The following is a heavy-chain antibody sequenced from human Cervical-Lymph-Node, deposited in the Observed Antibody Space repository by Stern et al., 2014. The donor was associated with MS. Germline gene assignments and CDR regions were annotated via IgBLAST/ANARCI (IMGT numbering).Heavy chain of an antibody. J-gene: IGHJ3*02. CDR3: AYDRYCSGGNCRDAFDI. V-gene: IGHV3-30-3*01. CDR1: GSSFISFA. CDR2: ISDDGSNK. D-gene: IGHD2-15*01. Sequence: VQLLESGGGVVQPGTSLRLSCAASGSSFISFAIHWVRQAPGKGLEWVAVISDDGSNKYYADSVKGRFTISRDNSKNTLFLQMNSVKTEDTAVYYCAYDRYCSGGNCRDAFDIWGQGTMVTVSA.